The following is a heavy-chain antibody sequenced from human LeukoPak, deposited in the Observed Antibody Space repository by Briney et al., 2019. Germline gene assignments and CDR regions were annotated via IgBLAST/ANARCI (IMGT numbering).Heavy chain of an antibody. J-gene: IGHJ4*02. CDR1: GFTFSSYA. V-gene: IGHV3-30*04. CDR3: ARGSGFCSGGSCYSIVGGYYFDY. D-gene: IGHD2-15*01. CDR2: ISYDGSNK. Sequence: PGGSLRLSCAASGFTFSSYAMHWVRQAPGKGLEWVAVISYDGSNKYYADSVKGRFTISRDNSKTTLYLQTNSLRAEDTAGDYCARGSGFCSGGSCYSIVGGYYFDYWGQGTLVTVSS.